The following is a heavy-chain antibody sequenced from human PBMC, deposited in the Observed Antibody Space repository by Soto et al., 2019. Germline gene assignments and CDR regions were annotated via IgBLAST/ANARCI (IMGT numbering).Heavy chain of an antibody. D-gene: IGHD4-17*01. V-gene: IGHV4-59*01. CDR3: ARYMTTVTNDAFDI. CDR2: IYYSGST. J-gene: IGHJ3*02. CDR1: GGSISSYY. Sequence: QVQLQESGPGLVKPSETLSLTCTVSGGSISSYYWSWIRQPPGKGLEWIGYIYYSGSTNYNPSLKSRVTISVDTSKNQFSLKLSSVTAADTAVYYCARYMTTVTNDAFDIWGQGTMVTVSS.